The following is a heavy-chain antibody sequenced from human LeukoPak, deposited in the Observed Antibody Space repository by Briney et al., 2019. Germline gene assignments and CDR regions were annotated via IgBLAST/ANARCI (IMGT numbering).Heavy chain of an antibody. CDR2: VYGSNDKT. J-gene: IGHJ5*02. CDR1: RFTFSNYA. Sequence: GGSLRLSCVASRFTFSNYAMSWVRHAPGNGLELVSGVYGSNDKTVYGDAVKGRFTISRDNSTSTLYLQMNSLRADDTAVYYCAKTQGYYDAWGQGALVTVSS. CDR3: AKTQGYYDA. V-gene: IGHV3-23*01. D-gene: IGHD2-15*01.